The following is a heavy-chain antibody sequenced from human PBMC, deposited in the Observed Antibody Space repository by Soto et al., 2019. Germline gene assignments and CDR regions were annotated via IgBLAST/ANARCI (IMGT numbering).Heavy chain of an antibody. CDR2: IYYSGST. Sequence: SETLSLTCTVSGGSISSYYWSWIRQPPGKGLEWIGYIYYSGSTNYNPSLKSRVTISVDTSKNQFSLKLSSVTAADTAVYYCARDSRYSYGYGLLDYWGQGTLVTVS. CDR1: GGSISSYY. D-gene: IGHD5-18*01. V-gene: IGHV4-59*01. CDR3: ARDSRYSYGYGLLDY. J-gene: IGHJ4*02.